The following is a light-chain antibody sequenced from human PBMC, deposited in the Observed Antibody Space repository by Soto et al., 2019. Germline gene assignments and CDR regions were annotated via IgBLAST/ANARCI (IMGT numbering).Light chain of an antibody. CDR1: SSDGGGYNY. CDR2: DVS. Sequence: QSVLTEPASVSGSPGQSITISCTGTSSDGGGYNYVSWYQQHPGKAPKLMIYDVSNRPAGVSNRFSGSKSGNTASLTISGLQAEDEADYYCSSYTSSSTLVFGTRTKVPV. V-gene: IGLV2-14*01. J-gene: IGLJ1*01. CDR3: SSYTSSSTLV.